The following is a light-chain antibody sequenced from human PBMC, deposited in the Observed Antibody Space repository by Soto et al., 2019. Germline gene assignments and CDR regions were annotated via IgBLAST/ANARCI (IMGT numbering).Light chain of an antibody. CDR2: AAS. Sequence: DIQLTQSPSFLSASVGDRVTITCRASQGINSWLAWYQQKPGKAPKLLIYAASILQSGVPSRFSGSGSGTEFTLTISSLQPDDFATYYCQHYISYSEAFGQGTKVDIK. J-gene: IGKJ1*01. V-gene: IGKV1-9*01. CDR3: QHYISYSEA. CDR1: QGINSW.